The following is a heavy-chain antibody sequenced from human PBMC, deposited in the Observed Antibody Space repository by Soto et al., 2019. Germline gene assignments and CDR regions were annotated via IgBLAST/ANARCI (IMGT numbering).Heavy chain of an antibody. CDR2: IYYSGST. CDR1: GASISSDGFY. Sequence: SETLSLTCTVSGASISSDGFYWGWIRQPPGKGLEWIASIYYSGSTYYNPSLKSRVTISVDTSKNQFSLKLSSVTAADTAVYYCARLRPLKSILTGIAYWGQGTLVTVSS. J-gene: IGHJ4*02. D-gene: IGHD3-9*01. CDR3: ARLRPLKSILTGIAY. V-gene: IGHV4-39*01.